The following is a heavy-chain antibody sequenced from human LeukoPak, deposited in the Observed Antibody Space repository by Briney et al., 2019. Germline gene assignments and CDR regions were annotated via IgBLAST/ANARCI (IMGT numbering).Heavy chain of an antibody. J-gene: IGHJ4*02. V-gene: IGHV1-2*02. CDR1: GYTFTGYY. D-gene: IGHD2-2*02. CDR2: INPNSGGT. CDR3: AREAFVRSCSSTSCYIDY. Sequence: ASVKVSCKASGYTFTGYYMHWVRQAPGQGLEWMGWINPNSGGTNYAQKFQGRVTMTRDTSISTAYMELSRLRSDDTAVYYCAREAFVRSCSSTSCYIDYWGQGTLVTVSS.